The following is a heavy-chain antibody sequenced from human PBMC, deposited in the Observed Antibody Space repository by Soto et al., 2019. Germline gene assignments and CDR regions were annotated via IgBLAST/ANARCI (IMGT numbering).Heavy chain of an antibody. D-gene: IGHD4-17*01. CDR2: IYYSGST. Sequence: SETLSLTCTVSGGSISSYYWSWIRQPPGKGLEWIGYIYYSGSTNYNPSLKSRVTISVDTSKNQFSLKLSSVTAADTAVYYCARDQRSRYGDYLIDCWGQGTLVTVSS. V-gene: IGHV4-59*01. CDR1: GGSISSYY. CDR3: ARDQRSRYGDYLIDC. J-gene: IGHJ4*02.